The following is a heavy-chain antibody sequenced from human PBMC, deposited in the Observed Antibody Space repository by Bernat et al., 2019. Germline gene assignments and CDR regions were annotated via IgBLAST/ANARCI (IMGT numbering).Heavy chain of an antibody. CDR1: GFTFSNAW. J-gene: IGHJ3*02. D-gene: IGHD2-15*01. Sequence: EVQLVESGGGLVKPGGSLRLSCAASGFTFSNAWMSWFRQAPGKGLEWVGRIKSKTDGGTTDYAATVKGRFTISRDDSKSRLYLQMNSLKTEDTAVYYCTTGVRVVAATRDDFDIWGQGTMVTVSS. CDR3: TTGVRVVAATRDDFDI. V-gene: IGHV3-15*01. CDR2: IKSKTDGGTT.